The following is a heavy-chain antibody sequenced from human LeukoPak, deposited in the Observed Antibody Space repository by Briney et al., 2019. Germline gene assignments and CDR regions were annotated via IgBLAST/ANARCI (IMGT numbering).Heavy chain of an antibody. Sequence: PGGSLRLSCAASGFTFSTYWMYWVRQAPGKGLVWVSRVNTDGGTSYADSVKGRFTISRDNAKNTLYLQMNSLRVEDTAVYYCSRGNYFDYWGQGALVTVSS. CDR2: VNTDGGT. J-gene: IGHJ4*02. CDR1: GFTFSTYW. CDR3: SRGNYFDY. V-gene: IGHV3-74*01.